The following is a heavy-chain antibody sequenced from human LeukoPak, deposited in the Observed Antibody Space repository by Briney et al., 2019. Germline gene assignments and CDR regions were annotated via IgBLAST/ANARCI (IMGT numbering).Heavy chain of an antibody. CDR3: ARGGSRSYTSSTLDY. Sequence: SETLSLTRSVSGGSINVYYWNWIRQSPGKGLEWIGSISYSGSTNYNPSLKRRVTISMDTSKNRFSLKVSSVIAADTAMYYCARGGSRSYTSSTLDYWGQGTLVTVS. CDR2: ISYSGST. D-gene: IGHD6-6*01. V-gene: IGHV4-59*01. J-gene: IGHJ4*02. CDR1: GGSINVYY.